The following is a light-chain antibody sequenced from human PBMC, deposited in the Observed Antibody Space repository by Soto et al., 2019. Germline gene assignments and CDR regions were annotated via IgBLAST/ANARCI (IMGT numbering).Light chain of an antibody. J-gene: IGLJ1*01. CDR3: SSYSGTNYHYV. CDR2: EVS. V-gene: IGLV2-8*01. CDR1: SSDVGGYNY. Sequence: QSALTQPASVSGSPGQSITISCTGTSSDVGGYNYVSWYQHHPGKAPKLMIYEVSERPSGVPDRFSGSKSGNTASLTVSGLQADDEDDYYCSSYSGTNYHYVFGTGTKVTVL.